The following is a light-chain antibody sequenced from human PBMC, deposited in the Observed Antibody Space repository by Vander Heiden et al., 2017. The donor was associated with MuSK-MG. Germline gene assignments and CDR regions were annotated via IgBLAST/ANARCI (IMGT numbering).Light chain of an antibody. CDR1: QSISSW. V-gene: IGKV1-5*03. Sequence: DIQMTQSPSTLSASVGDRVTITCRASQSISSWLAWYQQKPGKAPKLLIYKASSLESGVPSRFSGRGSGTEFTLTISSLQPDDFATYYCQQDNSYPYTFGQGTKLEIK. J-gene: IGKJ2*01. CDR3: QQDNSYPYT. CDR2: KAS.